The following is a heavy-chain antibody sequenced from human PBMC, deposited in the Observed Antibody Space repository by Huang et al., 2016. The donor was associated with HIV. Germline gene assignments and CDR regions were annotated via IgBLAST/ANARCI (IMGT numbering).Heavy chain of an antibody. CDR3: AREVRSVDTDRPDGYYYRGLDV. CDR1: GTSMTSCTFY. J-gene: IGHJ6*02. D-gene: IGHD2-2*03. Sequence: QLRESGPGLVTPSETLSLTCSASGTSMTSCTFYWGWFRRPPGRGLEWIGSVYFLGNTYYNPSRKRRVTLSIDTANKQYSMWLTSVTAADTAVYFCAREVRSVDTDRPDGYYYRGLDVWGQGTTVIVSS. CDR2: VYFLGNT. V-gene: IGHV4-39*02.